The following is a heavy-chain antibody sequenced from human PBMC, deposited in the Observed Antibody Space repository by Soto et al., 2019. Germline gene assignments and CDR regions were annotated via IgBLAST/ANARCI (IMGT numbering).Heavy chain of an antibody. CDR2: ISHDVGT. CDR1: GGSFADFY. Sequence: PSETLSLTCACYGGSFADFYCSWVRQSPGNGRDWVAAISHDVGTNCGPALSSRVSVSVDTAKYQFSLHLRSVTAADTGLYYCARGQLVWYGDLASYHRDMDVWGQGTTVTVYS. D-gene: IGHD3-10*01. J-gene: IGHJ6*01. CDR3: ARGQLVWYGDLASYHRDMDV. V-gene: IGHV4-34*01.